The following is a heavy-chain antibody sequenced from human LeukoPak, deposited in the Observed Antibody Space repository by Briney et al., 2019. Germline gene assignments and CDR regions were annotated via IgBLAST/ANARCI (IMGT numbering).Heavy chain of an antibody. V-gene: IGHV4-39*01. CDR3: ARQGTAIVDYYFDY. J-gene: IGHJ4*02. D-gene: IGHD5-18*01. CDR2: IYYSGST. CDR1: GGSISTSSYY. Sequence: SETLSLTCTVSGGSISTSSYYWGWTRQPPGTELEWIGGIYYSGSTYFNPSLKSRVTITVDTSKNQFSLKLSSVTAADTAVYYCARQGTAIVDYYFDYWGQGTLVTVSS.